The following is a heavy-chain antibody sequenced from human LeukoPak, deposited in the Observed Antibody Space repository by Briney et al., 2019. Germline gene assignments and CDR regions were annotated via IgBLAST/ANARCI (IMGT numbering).Heavy chain of an antibody. CDR2: SSWNSGSI. V-gene: IGHV3-9*03. CDR1: GFTFDDYA. Sequence: GRSLRLSCAASGFTFDDYAMHWVRQAPGKGLEWVSGSSWNSGSIGYADSVKGRFTISRDNAKNSLYLQMNSLRAEDMALYYCAKTHSISCYGCAFDIWGQGTMVTVSS. D-gene: IGHD2-2*01. J-gene: IGHJ3*02. CDR3: AKTHSISCYGCAFDI.